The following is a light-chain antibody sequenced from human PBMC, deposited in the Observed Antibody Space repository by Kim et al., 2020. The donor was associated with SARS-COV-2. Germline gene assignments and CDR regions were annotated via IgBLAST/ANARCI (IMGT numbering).Light chain of an antibody. CDR3: QQYNEYSWT. Sequence: DIQMTQSPSTLSTSVGDRVTITCRASHSINIWLAWYQQKPGKAPKLLIYKASSLQGGVPSRFSGSGSGTEFTLTITSLQPDDIATYYCQQYNEYSWTFGQGTKVDIK. V-gene: IGKV1-5*03. J-gene: IGKJ1*01. CDR1: HSINIW. CDR2: KAS.